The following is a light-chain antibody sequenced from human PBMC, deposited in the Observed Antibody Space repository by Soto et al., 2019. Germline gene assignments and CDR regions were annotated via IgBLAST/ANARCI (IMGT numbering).Light chain of an antibody. J-gene: IGKJ1*01. V-gene: IGKV1-39*01. Sequence: DIQTTQSPSSLSASVGDRVTITCRASQNIRSYLNWYQQKPGKAPQLLIYATSSLQTGVPSRFSASGSGTDFSLVISDLQPEDSATYYCQQGYSSRWTSGRGTKVEI. CDR1: QNIRSY. CDR2: ATS. CDR3: QQGYSSRWT.